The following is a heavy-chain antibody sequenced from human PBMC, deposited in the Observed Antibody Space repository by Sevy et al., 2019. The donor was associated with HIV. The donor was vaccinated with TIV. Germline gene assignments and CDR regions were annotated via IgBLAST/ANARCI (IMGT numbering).Heavy chain of an antibody. CDR2: ISSRGSHI. CDR1: TFTFSDYY. D-gene: IGHD5-18*01. Sequence: GGSLRLSCAASTFTFSDYYMTWIRQAPGKGLESVSYISSRGSHIYYADSVKGRFTISRDNAKNSLYLLMNSLRAEDTAVYYCARVRYNYGSYYFDYWGQGTLVTVSS. J-gene: IGHJ4*02. CDR3: ARVRYNYGSYYFDY. V-gene: IGHV3-11*01.